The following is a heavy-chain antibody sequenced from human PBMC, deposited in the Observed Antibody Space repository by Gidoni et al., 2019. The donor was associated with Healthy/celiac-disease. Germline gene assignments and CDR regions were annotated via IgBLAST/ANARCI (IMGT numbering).Heavy chain of an antibody. CDR2: VYYSGST. V-gene: IGHV4-59*01. CDR3: ARGSGYAVYYFDY. Sequence: QVQLQESGPGLVKPSESLSLTCSVSSGSISSYYWSWIRQPPGQGLEWIVYVYYSGSTNYNPSLKSRVTISVDTSKNQFSLKLSSVTAADTAVYYCARGSGYAVYYFDYWGQGTLVTVSS. J-gene: IGHJ4*02. CDR1: SGSISSYY. D-gene: IGHD5-12*01.